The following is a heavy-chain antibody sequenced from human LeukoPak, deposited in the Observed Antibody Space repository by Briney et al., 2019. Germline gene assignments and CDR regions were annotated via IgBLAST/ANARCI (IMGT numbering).Heavy chain of an antibody. V-gene: IGHV3-7*01. D-gene: IGHD3-3*01. CDR1: GFTFSSYW. CDR2: IKQDGSEK. Sequence: GSLRLSCAASGFTFSSYWMSWVRQAPGKGLEWVANIKQDGSEKYYVDSVKGRFTISRDNAKNSLYLQMNSLRAEDTAVYYCARGTHGFWSGYSTDVWGKGTTVTVSS. J-gene: IGHJ6*04. CDR3: ARGTHGFWSGYSTDV.